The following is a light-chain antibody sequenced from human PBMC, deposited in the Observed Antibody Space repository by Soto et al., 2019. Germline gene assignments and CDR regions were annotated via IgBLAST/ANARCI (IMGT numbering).Light chain of an antibody. Sequence: DIVMTQSPDSLAVSLGERATINCKSSQSVLYSSNNKNYLAWYQQKPGQPPKLLIYWASTRESGVPDRFSGSGSGTDFTRTISSLQAEDVAVYYCQHYYSTPLTFGGGTKVEI. CDR3: QHYYSTPLT. J-gene: IGKJ4*01. CDR1: QSVLYSSNNKNY. CDR2: WAS. V-gene: IGKV4-1*01.